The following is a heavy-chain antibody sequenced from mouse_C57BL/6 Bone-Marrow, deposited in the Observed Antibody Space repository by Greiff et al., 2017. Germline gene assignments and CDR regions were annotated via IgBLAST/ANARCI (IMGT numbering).Heavy chain of an antibody. CDR2: IDPENGDT. J-gene: IGHJ1*03. Sequence: DVKLVESGAELVRPGASVKLSCTASGFNIKDDYMHWVKQRPEQGLEWIGWIDPENGDTEYASKFQGKATITADTSSNTAYLQLSSLTSEDTAVYYCTYYGSSFWYFDVWGTGTTVTVSS. D-gene: IGHD1-1*01. V-gene: IGHV14-4*01. CDR3: TYYGSSFWYFDV. CDR1: GFNIKDDY.